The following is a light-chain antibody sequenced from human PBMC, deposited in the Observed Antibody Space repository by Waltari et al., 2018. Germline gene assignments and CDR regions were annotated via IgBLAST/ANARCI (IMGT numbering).Light chain of an antibody. J-gene: IGKJ4*01. CDR1: QSVYNF. CDR2: EAS. V-gene: IGKV3-11*01. Sequence: EVVLTQSPATLSLSPGERATLSCRASQSVYNFLAWYQQKPGQAPRLLIYEASQRATGIPARFSGSGSGTEFTLTISNLEPEDVAVYYCQQRANWPPLTFGGGTKVEIK. CDR3: QQRANWPPLT.